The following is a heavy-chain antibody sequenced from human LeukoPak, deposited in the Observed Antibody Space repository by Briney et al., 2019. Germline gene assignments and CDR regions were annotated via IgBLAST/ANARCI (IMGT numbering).Heavy chain of an antibody. CDR1: GGTFSSYA. CDR3: AVHCSSTSCYRKIDAFDI. CDR2: IIPIFGTA. D-gene: IGHD2-2*01. Sequence: SVKVSCKASGGTFSSYAISWVRQAPGQGLEWMGGIIPIFGTANYAQKFQGRVTITADESTGTAYMELSSLRSEDTAVYYCAVHCSSTSCYRKIDAFDIWGQGTMVTVSS. V-gene: IGHV1-69*01. J-gene: IGHJ3*02.